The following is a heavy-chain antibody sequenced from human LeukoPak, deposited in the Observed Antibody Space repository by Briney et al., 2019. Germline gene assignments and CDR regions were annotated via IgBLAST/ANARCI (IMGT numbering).Heavy chain of an antibody. CDR3: ARDLMDY. CDR1: GYSISSGYY. D-gene: IGHD3-9*01. V-gene: IGHV4-38-2*02. Sequence: SETLSLTCTVSGYSISSGYYWGWIRQPPGKGLEWTGSIYHSGSTYYNPSLKSRVTISVDKSKNQFSLKLSSVTAADTAVYYCARDLMDYWGQGTLVTVSS. CDR2: IYHSGST. J-gene: IGHJ4*02.